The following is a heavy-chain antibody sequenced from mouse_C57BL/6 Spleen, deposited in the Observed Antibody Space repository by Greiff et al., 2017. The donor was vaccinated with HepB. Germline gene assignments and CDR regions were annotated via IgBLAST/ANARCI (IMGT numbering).Heavy chain of an antibody. CDR2: IYTGNSDT. D-gene: IGHD1-1*01. Sequence: VQLQQSGTVLARPGASVKMSCKTSGYTFTSYWMHWVKQRPGQGLEWIGAIYTGNSDTSYNQKFKGKAKLTAVTSASTAYMALSSLTNEDSAFYYCTRGYGSSYIDYWGQGTTLTVSS. CDR3: TRGYGSSYIDY. CDR1: GYTFTSYW. J-gene: IGHJ2*01. V-gene: IGHV1-5*01.